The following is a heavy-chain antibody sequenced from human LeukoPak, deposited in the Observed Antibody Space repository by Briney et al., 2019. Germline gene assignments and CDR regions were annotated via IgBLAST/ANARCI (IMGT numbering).Heavy chain of an antibody. J-gene: IGHJ4*02. D-gene: IGHD3-3*01. CDR1: GGSISSYY. Sequence: SETLSLTCTVSGGSISSYYWSWLRQPPGKGLEWIGYIYYSGSTNYNPSLKSRVTISVDTSKNQFSLKLSSVTSADTALYYCASHDFWSGYYYFDYWGQGTLVTVSS. CDR3: ASHDFWSGYYYFDY. V-gene: IGHV4-59*01. CDR2: IYYSGST.